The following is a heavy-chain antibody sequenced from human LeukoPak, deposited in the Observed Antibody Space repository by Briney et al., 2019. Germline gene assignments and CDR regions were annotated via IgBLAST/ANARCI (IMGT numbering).Heavy chain of an antibody. D-gene: IGHD2-15*01. Sequence: GGSLRLSCAASGFTLRSYKMHWVRQAPGKGLEWLAYIYSSGSPIHYADSVEGRFTISRDNAKNSLYLLMISLRADDTALYYCAREGSGSYYFDYWGQGTLVTVSS. J-gene: IGHJ4*02. V-gene: IGHV3-48*03. CDR3: AREGSGSYYFDY. CDR2: IYSSGSPI. CDR1: GFTLRSYK.